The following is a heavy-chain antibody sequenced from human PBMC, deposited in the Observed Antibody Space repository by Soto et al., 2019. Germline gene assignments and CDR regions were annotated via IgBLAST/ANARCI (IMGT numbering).Heavy chain of an antibody. CDR1: GDSVSSISVA. J-gene: IGHJ6*02. CDR2: TYYRSRWYS. CDR3: ARSGEDSHYYYYGLDV. D-gene: IGHD3-10*01. V-gene: IGHV6-1*01. Sequence: SQTLSLTCVISGDSVSSISVAWNWVRQSPSRGLEWLGRTYYRSRWYSDFAVSVRGRIVINADTSKNQFSLQLNSVTPEDTAVYFCARSGEDSHYYYYGLDVWGQETRVTSP.